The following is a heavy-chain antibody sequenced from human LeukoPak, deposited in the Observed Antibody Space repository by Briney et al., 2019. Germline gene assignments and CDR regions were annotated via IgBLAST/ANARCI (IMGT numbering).Heavy chain of an antibody. CDR2: IKQDGSEK. V-gene: IGHV3-7*03. D-gene: IGHD3-9*01. CDR3: VCLPDLGIRYFDWLPEAWFDP. J-gene: IGHJ5*02. CDR1: GFTFSSYW. Sequence: PGGSLRLSCAASGFTFSSYWMSWVRQAPGNGLEWVANIKQDGSEKYYVDSVKGRFTISRDNAKNSLYLQMNSLRAEDTAVYYCVCLPDLGIRYFDWLPEAWFDPWGQGTLVTVSS.